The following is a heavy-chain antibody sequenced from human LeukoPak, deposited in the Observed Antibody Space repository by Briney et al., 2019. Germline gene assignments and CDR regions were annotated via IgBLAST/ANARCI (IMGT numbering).Heavy chain of an antibody. CDR1: GYIFTGYY. J-gene: IGHJ5*02. V-gene: IGHV1-2*06. D-gene: IGHD3-22*01. Sequence: ASVKVSCKASGYIFTGYYMHWVRQAPGQGLEWMGRINPNSGGTNYAQKFQGRVTMTRDTSISTAYMELSRLRSDDMAVYYCARGGRTYYYDSSGISGGWFDPWGQGTLVTVSS. CDR3: ARGGRTYYYDSSGISGGWFDP. CDR2: INPNSGGT.